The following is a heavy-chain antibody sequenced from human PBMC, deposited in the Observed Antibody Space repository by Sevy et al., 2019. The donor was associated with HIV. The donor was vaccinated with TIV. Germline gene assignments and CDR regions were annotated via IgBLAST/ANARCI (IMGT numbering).Heavy chain of an antibody. J-gene: IGHJ4*02. Sequence: GGSLRLSCAASDFPFTNAWMNWVRQAPGKGLEWVGRIKSKTDGGTTDYAAPVKSRFTISRDDSKNTVYLEMNSLKTEDTAVYYCVDIAVDGAWDHWGQGTLVTVSS. CDR2: IKSKTDGGTT. CDR1: DFPFTNAW. CDR3: VDIAVDGAWDH. D-gene: IGHD6-19*01. V-gene: IGHV3-15*07.